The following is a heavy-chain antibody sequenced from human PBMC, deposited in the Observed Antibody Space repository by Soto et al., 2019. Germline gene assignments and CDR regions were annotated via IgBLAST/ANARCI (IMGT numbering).Heavy chain of an antibody. CDR3: ARDLPTMDV. CDR1: GYTFTSYG. V-gene: IGHV1-18*01. J-gene: IGHJ6*02. Sequence: QVQLVQSGAEVKKPGASVKVSCKASGYTFTSYGISWVRQAPGQGLEWMGWIRAYNGNTNYAQKLQGRGTMTTYTSRSTASMGLRSLSSGETAVYYSARDLPTMDVWGQGTTVTVSS. CDR2: IRAYNGNT.